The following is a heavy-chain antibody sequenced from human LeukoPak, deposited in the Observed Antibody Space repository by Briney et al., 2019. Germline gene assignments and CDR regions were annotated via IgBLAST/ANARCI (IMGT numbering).Heavy chain of an antibody. J-gene: IGHJ3*02. CDR1: GDSISSDAFY. V-gene: IGHV4-61*08. Sequence: SETLSLTCTVSGDSISSDAFYWSWVRQHPGKGLEWIGYIYYSGNTNYNPSLKSRVTISVDTSKNQFSLKLSSVTAADTAVYYCARVGYNSAFDIWGQGTMVTVSS. CDR2: IYYSGNT. D-gene: IGHD5-24*01. CDR3: ARVGYNSAFDI.